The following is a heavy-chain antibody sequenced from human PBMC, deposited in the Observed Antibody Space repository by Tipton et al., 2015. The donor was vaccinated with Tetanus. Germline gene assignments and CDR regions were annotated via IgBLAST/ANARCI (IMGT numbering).Heavy chain of an antibody. CDR3: ARELDSGSYGGYFDY. CDR2: VSSDGRYT. V-gene: IGHV3-30*03. D-gene: IGHD1-26*01. J-gene: IGHJ4*02. Sequence: QLVQSGGGVVQPGKSLRLSCAASGFTFGRYSMHWFRQAPGKGLEWVAMVSSDGRYTDYVDSVKGRSTISRDNSKNTLSLQMNGLGADDTSVYYWARELDSGSYGGYFDYWGQGTLVTVSS. CDR1: GFTFGRYS.